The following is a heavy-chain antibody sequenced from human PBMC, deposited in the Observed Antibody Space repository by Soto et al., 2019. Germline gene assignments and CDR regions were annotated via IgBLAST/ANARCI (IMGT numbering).Heavy chain of an antibody. CDR1: GFTFSSYA. D-gene: IGHD6-6*01. CDR2: ISGSGGST. J-gene: IGHJ5*02. V-gene: IGHV3-23*01. Sequence: EVQLLESGGGLVQPGGSLRLSCAASGFTFSSYAMSWVRQAPGKGLEWVASISGSGGSTYYADSVKGRFTISRDNSKNTLYVQMNSLRAEDTALYYCARPSRSPPNWFDPWGKGTLVTVSS. CDR3: ARPSRSPPNWFDP.